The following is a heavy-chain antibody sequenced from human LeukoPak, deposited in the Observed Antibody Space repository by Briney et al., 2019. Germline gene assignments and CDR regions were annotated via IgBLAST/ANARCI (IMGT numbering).Heavy chain of an antibody. D-gene: IGHD5-12*01. V-gene: IGHV3-7*01. J-gene: IGHJ4*02. Sequence: GGSLRLSCAASGSTFSSHWMSWVRQAPGKGLEWVANINLDGSAEFYVDSVKSRFTISRDNAKNSLYLQMNSLRAEDTAVYYCARNSYEAPFDYWGQGTLVTVSS. CDR2: INLDGSAE. CDR1: GSTFSSHW. CDR3: ARNSYEAPFDY.